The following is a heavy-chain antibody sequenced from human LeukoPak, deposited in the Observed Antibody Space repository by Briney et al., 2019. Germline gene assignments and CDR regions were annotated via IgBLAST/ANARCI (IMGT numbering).Heavy chain of an antibody. CDR1: GGSISSGGYS. CDR3: ARAPYYYDSSGYHYYYGMDV. J-gene: IGHJ6*02. D-gene: IGHD3-22*01. V-gene: IGHV4-30-2*01. CDR2: IYHSGST. Sequence: SQTLSLTCAVSGGSISSGGYSWRWIRQPPGKGLEWIGYIYHSGSTYYNPSLKSRATISVDRSKNQFSLKLSSVTAADTAVYYCARAPYYYDSSGYHYYYGMDVWGQGTTVTVSS.